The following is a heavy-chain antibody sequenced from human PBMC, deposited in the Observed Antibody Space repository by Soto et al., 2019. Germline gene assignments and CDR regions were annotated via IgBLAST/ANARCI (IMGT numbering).Heavy chain of an antibody. J-gene: IGHJ4*02. V-gene: IGHV1-24*01. D-gene: IGHD6-6*01. Sequence: ASVKVSCKVSGYTLTELSMHWVRQAPGKGLEWMGGFDPEDGETIYAQKFQGRVTMTEDTSTDTAYMELSSLRSEDTAVYYCATILEYSSSYYFDYWGQGTLVTVSS. CDR3: ATILEYSSSYYFDY. CDR1: GYTLTELS. CDR2: FDPEDGET.